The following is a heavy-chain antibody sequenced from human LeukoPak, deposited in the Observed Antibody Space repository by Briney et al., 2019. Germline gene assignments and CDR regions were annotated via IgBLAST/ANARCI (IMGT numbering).Heavy chain of an antibody. V-gene: IGHV3-33*01. CDR3: ARGLQPPVLYGMDV. CDR1: GFMFGNYG. D-gene: IGHD4-11*01. J-gene: IGHJ6*02. CDR2: IWYDGSKK. Sequence: GGSLRLSCAASGFMFGNYGMHWVRQAPGQGLEWVALIWYDGSKKYYADSVKGRFTVSRDNSENTLYLQMNSLRADDTAVYYCARGLQPPVLYGMDVWGQGATVTVSS.